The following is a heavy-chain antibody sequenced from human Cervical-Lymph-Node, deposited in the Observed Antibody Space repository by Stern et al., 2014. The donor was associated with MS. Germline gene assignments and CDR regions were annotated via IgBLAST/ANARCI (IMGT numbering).Heavy chain of an antibody. V-gene: IGHV1-69*01. CDR3: ARHLGSHESGWFDP. CDR1: GGTLISYP. J-gene: IGHJ5*02. D-gene: IGHD1-26*01. CDR2: IMPILGTS. Sequence: VQLVQSGAEGKKPGSSVKVSCQASGGTLISYPISWVRQAPGQGLEWLGGIMPILGTSTYAHKFQGRVTITADESTTTIYMELRSLKSEDTAVYYCARHLGSHESGWFDPWGQGTLVTVSS.